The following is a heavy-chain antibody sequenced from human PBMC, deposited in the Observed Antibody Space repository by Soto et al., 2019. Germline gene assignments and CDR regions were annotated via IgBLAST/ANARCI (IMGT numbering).Heavy chain of an antibody. D-gene: IGHD6-25*01. Sequence: SETLSLTCTVSGESIKCYHYYWGWIGRAPGKGLEWVGGIYNGGGNTYYSPSLKSRVTISVDTSNNQFFLRLNSVTATDTAVYFCAGGSSSAWIDFWGQETLVTVSS. CDR2: IYNGGGNT. CDR3: AGGSSSAWIDF. CDR1: GESIKCYHYY. V-gene: IGHV4-39*01. J-gene: IGHJ4*02.